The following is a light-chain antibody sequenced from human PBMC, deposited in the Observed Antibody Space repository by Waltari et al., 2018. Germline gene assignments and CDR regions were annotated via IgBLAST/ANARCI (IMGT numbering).Light chain of an antibody. V-gene: IGKV2-40*01. CDR2: EVS. Sequence: DIVMTQTPLSLPVTLGEPASIPCRSSQSLLDSEDGKTYLDWYLQKPGQSPQLLIYEVSNRASGVPDRISGSGSDTDFTLNINRVEAEDVGVYYCMQGIESPTFGQGTKVEIK. CDR3: MQGIESPT. J-gene: IGKJ1*01. CDR1: QSLLDSEDGKTY.